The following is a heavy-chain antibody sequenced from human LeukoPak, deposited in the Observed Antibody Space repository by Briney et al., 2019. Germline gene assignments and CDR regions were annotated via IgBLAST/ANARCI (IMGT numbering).Heavy chain of an antibody. CDR2: ISDSGGST. Sequence: TGGSLRLSCSASGFPFSSYAMHWLRQAPGQGLEYVSAISDSGGSTYYADSVKGRFTISRDNSKNTLYLQMSSLRAEDTAVYFCVRGYSFGPYGMDVWGQGTTVTVSS. J-gene: IGHJ6*02. CDR3: VRGYSFGPYGMDV. D-gene: IGHD2-15*01. CDR1: GFPFSSYA. V-gene: IGHV3-64D*09.